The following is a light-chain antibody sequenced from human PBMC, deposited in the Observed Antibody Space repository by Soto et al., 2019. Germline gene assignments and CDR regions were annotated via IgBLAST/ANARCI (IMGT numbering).Light chain of an antibody. J-gene: IGKJ1*01. CDR3: QQYNSYSWT. V-gene: IGKV1-5*01. CDR2: DAS. CDR1: QSISTY. Sequence: DIQITQSPSSLSSSVLERFTFTCRASQSISTYLNWYEQKPGKAPKLLIYDASSLESGVPSRFSGSGSGTEFTLTISSLQPDDFATYYCQQYNSYSWTFGQGTKVDIK.